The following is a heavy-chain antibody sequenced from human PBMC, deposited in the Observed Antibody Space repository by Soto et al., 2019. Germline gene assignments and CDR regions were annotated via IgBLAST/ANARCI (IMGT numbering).Heavy chain of an antibody. CDR2: ISLDGNQK. J-gene: IGHJ4*02. D-gene: IGHD3-10*01. CDR3: ARDERNTGSVY. CDR1: GFSFYSYG. Sequence: QVHLMESGGGVVQPGRALRLSCVASGFSFYSYGMHWVRQAPGKGLEWMGVISLDGNQKYYADSVKGRFTISRDNSKYTLFLQMSSLRYEDAAIYYCARDERNTGSVYWGQGTLVTVSS. V-gene: IGHV3-30*03.